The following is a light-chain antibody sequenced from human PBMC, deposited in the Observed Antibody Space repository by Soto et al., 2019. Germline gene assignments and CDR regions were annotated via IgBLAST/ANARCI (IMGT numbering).Light chain of an antibody. V-gene: IGKV3-11*01. CDR1: QSITNNY. J-gene: IGKJ1*01. CDR2: DAS. Sequence: EIVLTQSPGTLSLSPGERATLSCRASQSITNNYLAWYQQKPGQAPRLLIYDASNRATGIPARFSGSGSGTDFTLTISSLEPEDFAVYYCQQRSNWPPTWTFGQGTKWIS. CDR3: QQRSNWPPTWT.